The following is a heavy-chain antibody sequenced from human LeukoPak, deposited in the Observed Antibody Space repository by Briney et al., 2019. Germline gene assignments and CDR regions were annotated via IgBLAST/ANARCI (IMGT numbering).Heavy chain of an antibody. V-gene: IGHV3-66*01. CDR3: ARSRRDGYNWFGY. J-gene: IGHJ5*01. Sequence: GGSLRLSCAASGFSFSNYNINWVRQAPGKGLEWVSVIYSGGSTYYADSVKGRFTISRDNSKNTLYLQMNSLRAEDTAVYYCARSRRDGYNWFGYWGQGTLVTVSS. CDR2: IYSGGST. CDR1: GFSFSNYN. D-gene: IGHD5-24*01.